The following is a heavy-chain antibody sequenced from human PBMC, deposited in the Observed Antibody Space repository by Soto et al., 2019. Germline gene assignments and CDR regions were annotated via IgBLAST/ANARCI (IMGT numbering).Heavy chain of an antibody. V-gene: IGHV3-23*01. CDR1: GFTFSSYA. CDR3: AKGRWGNGYGMDV. D-gene: IGHD3-16*01. CDR2: VSTADGGT. Sequence: EVQLLESGGGLVQPGGSLRLSCAASGFTFSSYAMSWVRQAPGKGLEWVSAVSTADGGTYYADSVKGRFTVSRDNSKNTLDLRMSSLRAEDTAVDYCAKGRWGNGYGMDV. J-gene: IGHJ6*01.